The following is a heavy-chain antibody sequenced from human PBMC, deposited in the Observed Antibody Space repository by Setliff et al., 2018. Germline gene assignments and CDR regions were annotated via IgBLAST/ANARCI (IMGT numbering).Heavy chain of an antibody. CDR2: IRGRTDNYAT. V-gene: IGHV3-73*01. D-gene: IGHD5-18*01. CDR3: TFARDGYDVFDI. J-gene: IGHJ3*02. CDR1: GFSLSGSA. Sequence: PGECLKISCAASGFSLSGSAVYWVRQASVKGLEWIGRIRGRTDNYATAYAASVRGRFTISRDDSKNTAYLQMNSLKTEDTAVYYCTFARDGYDVFDIWGQGTMVTVSS.